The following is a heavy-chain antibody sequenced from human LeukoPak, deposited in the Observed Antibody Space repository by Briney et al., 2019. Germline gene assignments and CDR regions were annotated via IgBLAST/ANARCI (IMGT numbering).Heavy chain of an antibody. CDR3: ARLSLKVLEWSPTKGKETHYFDY. V-gene: IGHV4-59*12. CDR1: GGSISSYY. Sequence: SETLSLTCTVSGGSISSYYWSWIRQPPGKGLEWIGYIFYSGSTNYNPSLKSRVTISVDTSKNQFSLKMSSVTAADTAVYYCARLSLKVLEWSPTKGKETHYFDYWGQGTLVTVSS. J-gene: IGHJ4*02. D-gene: IGHD3-3*01. CDR2: IFYSGST.